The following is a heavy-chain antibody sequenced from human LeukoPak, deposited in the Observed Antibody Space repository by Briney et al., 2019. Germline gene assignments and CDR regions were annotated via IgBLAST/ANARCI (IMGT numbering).Heavy chain of an antibody. V-gene: IGHV3-23*01. CDR2: INGGGGNT. CDR3: AKGISSGYYYVFDY. CDR1: GFTFNSYV. J-gene: IGHJ4*02. Sequence: GGSLRLSCAASGFTFNSYVMSWVRQAPGKGLEWVSAINGGGGNTYYADSVKGRFTISRDNSKNMVYLQMNSLRADDTAVYYCAKGISSGYYYVFDYWGQGTLVTVSS. D-gene: IGHD3-22*01.